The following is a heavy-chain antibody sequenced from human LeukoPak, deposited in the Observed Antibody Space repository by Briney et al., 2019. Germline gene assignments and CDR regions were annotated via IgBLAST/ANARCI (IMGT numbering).Heavy chain of an antibody. Sequence: TGGSLRLSCAASGFTFSSFAMSWVRQAPGKGLEWVSGISGSGSSTYYADSVKGRFTISRDNSKNTLYLQMNSLRAEDTAVYYCAKAYGSGSYSPAVYFDYWGQGTLVTVSS. D-gene: IGHD3-10*01. V-gene: IGHV3-23*01. J-gene: IGHJ4*02. CDR1: GFTFSSFA. CDR2: ISGSGSST. CDR3: AKAYGSGSYSPAVYFDY.